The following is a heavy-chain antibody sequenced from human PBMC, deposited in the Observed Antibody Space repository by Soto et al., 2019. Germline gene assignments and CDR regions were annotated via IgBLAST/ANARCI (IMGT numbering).Heavy chain of an antibody. Sequence: QVQLVESGGGVVQPGRSLRLSCAASGFTFSSYGMHWVRQAPGKGLEWVAVIWYDGSNKDYADSVKGRFTISRDNSKNTLYLQMNSLRAEDTAVYYCARDSDYGGNAGDNWFDPWGQGTLVTVSS. CDR3: ARDSDYGGNAGDNWFDP. D-gene: IGHD4-17*01. CDR1: GFTFSSYG. V-gene: IGHV3-33*01. J-gene: IGHJ5*02. CDR2: IWYDGSNK.